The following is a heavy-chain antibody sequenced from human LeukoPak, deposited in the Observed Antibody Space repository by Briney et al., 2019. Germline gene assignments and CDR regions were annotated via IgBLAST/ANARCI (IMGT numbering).Heavy chain of an antibody. CDR3: ARDTYYYGSGMGGMDV. V-gene: IGHV1-18*01. D-gene: IGHD3-10*01. CDR2: ISAYNGNT. J-gene: IGHJ6*02. Sequence: ASVKVSCKASGYTFTSYGISWVRQAPGQGLEWMGWISAYNGNTNYVQKLQGRVTMTTDTSTSTAYMELRSLRSDDTAVYYCARDTYYYGSGMGGMDVWGQGTTVTVSS. CDR1: GYTFTSYG.